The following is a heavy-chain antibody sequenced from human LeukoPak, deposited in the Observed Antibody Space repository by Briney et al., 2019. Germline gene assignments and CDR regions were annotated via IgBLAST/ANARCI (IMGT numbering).Heavy chain of an antibody. V-gene: IGHV1-18*01. J-gene: IGHJ4*02. CDR2: ISAYNGNT. CDR1: GYTFDNFG. Sequence: ASVKVSCKASGYTFDNFGLTWVRQAPGQGLEWMGWISAYNGNTHYAQKFRDRLTLPTDTSTRTAYLELRSLKSDDTAVYYCARDRLGGDLTGESLYWGQGTLVTVSS. D-gene: IGHD4-17*01. CDR3: ARDRLGGDLTGESLY.